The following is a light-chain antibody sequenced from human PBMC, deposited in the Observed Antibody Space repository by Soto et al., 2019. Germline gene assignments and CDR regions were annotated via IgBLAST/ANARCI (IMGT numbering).Light chain of an antibody. Sequence: QSALTQPPSVSGSPGQSVTISCTGASSDVGSYNRVSWYQQPPGTAPKLMIYEVSNRPSGVPDRFSGSKSGNTASLTISGLQAEDEASYYCSSYTSSSTLVVFGRGTKLTVL. CDR2: EVS. V-gene: IGLV2-18*02. J-gene: IGLJ2*01. CDR3: SSYTSSSTLVV. CDR1: SSDVGSYNR.